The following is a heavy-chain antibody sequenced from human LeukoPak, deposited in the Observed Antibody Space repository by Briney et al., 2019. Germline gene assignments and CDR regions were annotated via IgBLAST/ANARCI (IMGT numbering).Heavy chain of an antibody. V-gene: IGHV5-51*01. CDR2: IYPGDSDT. CDR3: ASGIVGVRDAFDI. Sequence: KNGESLKIPCKGSGYTFTSYWIGWVRQMPGKGLEWMGIIYPGDSDTRYSPSFQGQVTISADKSISTAYLQWSSLKASDTAMYYCASGIVGVRDAFDIWGQGTMVTVSS. J-gene: IGHJ3*02. D-gene: IGHD1-26*01. CDR1: GYTFTSYW.